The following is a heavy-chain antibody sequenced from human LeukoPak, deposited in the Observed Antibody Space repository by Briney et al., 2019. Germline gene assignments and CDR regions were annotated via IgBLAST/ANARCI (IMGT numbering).Heavy chain of an antibody. V-gene: IGHV4-39*01. CDR2: IYYSGST. Sequence: PSETLSLTSTVSGGSISSSSYYWGWIRQPPGKGLEWIGSIYYSGSTYYNPSLKSRVTISVDTSKNQFSLKLSSVTAADTAVYYCASVDTAMVPDYWGQGTLVTVSS. CDR3: ASVDTAMVPDY. CDR1: GGSISSSSYY. D-gene: IGHD5-18*01. J-gene: IGHJ4*02.